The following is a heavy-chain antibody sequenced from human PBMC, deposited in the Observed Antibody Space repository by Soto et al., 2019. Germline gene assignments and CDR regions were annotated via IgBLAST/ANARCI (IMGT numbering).Heavy chain of an antibody. V-gene: IGHV4-59*01. J-gene: IGHJ4*02. CDR3: ARGVFACRMYSSSWFRTRYYFDY. D-gene: IGHD6-13*01. Sequence: SETLSLTCTVSGGSISSYYWSWIRQPPGKGLEWIGYIYYSGSTNYNPSLKSRVTISVDTSKIQFSLKLSSVTAADTAVYYCARGVFACRMYSSSWFRTRYYFDYWGQGTLVTVSS. CDR1: GGSISSYY. CDR2: IYYSGST.